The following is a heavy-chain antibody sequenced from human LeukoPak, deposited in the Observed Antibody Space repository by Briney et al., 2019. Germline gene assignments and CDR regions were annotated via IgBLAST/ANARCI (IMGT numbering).Heavy chain of an antibody. D-gene: IGHD1-26*01. Sequence: ASVKVSCKASGYTFTSYGISWVRQAPGQGLEWMGGIIPIFGTANYAQKFQGRVTITTDESTSTAYMELSSLRSEDTAVYYCARGQVGATPLDYWGQGTLVTVSS. CDR2: IIPIFGTA. CDR3: ARGQVGATPLDY. V-gene: IGHV1-69*05. CDR1: GYTFTSYG. J-gene: IGHJ4*02.